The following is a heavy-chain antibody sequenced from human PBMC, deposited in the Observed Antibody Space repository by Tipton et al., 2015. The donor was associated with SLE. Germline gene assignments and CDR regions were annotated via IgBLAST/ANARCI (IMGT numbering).Heavy chain of an antibody. CDR1: GGSISSYY. CDR3: ARGQLGELDY. Sequence: TLSLTCTVSGGSISSYYWSWIRQPPGKGLEWIGYIYYSGSTNYNPSLKSRITISVDTSKNQFSLKLSSVTAADTAVYYCARGQLGELDYWGQGTLVTVSS. D-gene: IGHD7-27*01. CDR2: IYYSGST. J-gene: IGHJ4*02. V-gene: IGHV4-59*01.